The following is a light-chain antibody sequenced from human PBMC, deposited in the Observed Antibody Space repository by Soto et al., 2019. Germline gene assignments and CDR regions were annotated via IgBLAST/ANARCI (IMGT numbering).Light chain of an antibody. CDR1: SGHSSYA. V-gene: IGLV4-69*01. CDR2: LNSDGSH. Sequence: SVSLGASVKLTCTLSSGHSSYAIAWHQQQPEKGPRYLMKLNSDGSHSKGDGIPDRFSGSSSGAERYLTISSLQSEDEADYYCQTWGTGIHYVFGTGTKLTVL. J-gene: IGLJ1*01. CDR3: QTWGTGIHYV.